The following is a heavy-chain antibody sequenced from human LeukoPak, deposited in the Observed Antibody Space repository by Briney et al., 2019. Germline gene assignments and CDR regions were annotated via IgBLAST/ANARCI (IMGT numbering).Heavy chain of an antibody. Sequence: PSETLSLTCTVSGGSINSFYWTWIRQPPGKGLEWIGYIYYSGSTNYNPSLKSRVTISVDTSKNQFTLKLSSVTAADTAVYYCARAGADSSGYFSGHYYGLDVWGQGTMVAVSS. CDR2: IYYSGST. CDR1: GGSINSFY. D-gene: IGHD3-22*01. CDR3: ARAGADSSGYFSGHYYGLDV. V-gene: IGHV4-59*01. J-gene: IGHJ6*02.